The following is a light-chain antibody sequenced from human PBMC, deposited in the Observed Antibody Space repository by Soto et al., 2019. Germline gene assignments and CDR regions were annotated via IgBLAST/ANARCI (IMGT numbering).Light chain of an antibody. CDR1: QSVSSSY. CDR2: GAS. J-gene: IGKJ1*01. CDR3: QQYGSSPRT. V-gene: IGKV3-20*01. Sequence: EIVLTPAPGPLALSPGEGPTLSCRASQSVSSSYLAWYQQKPGQAPRLLIYGASSRATGIPDRFSGSGSGTDFTLTISRLEPEDFAVYYCQQYGSSPRTFGQGTKVDI.